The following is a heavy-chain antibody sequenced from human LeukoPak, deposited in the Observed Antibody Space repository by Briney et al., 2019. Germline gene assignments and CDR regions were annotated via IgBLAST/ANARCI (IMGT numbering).Heavy chain of an antibody. V-gene: IGHV3-9*01. CDR1: GFTFDDYA. J-gene: IGHJ4*02. CDR2: ISWNSGSI. D-gene: IGHD4-17*01. CDR3: AKGMIDYGELDY. Sequence: PGGSLRLSCAASGFTFDDYAMHWVRQAPGKGLEWVSGISWNSGSIGYADSVKGRFTISRDNAKNFLYLQMNSLRAEDTALYYCAKGMIDYGELDYWGQGTLVTVSS.